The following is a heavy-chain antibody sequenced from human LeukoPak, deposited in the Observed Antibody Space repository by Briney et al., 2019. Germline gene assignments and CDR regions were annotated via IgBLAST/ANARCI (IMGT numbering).Heavy chain of an antibody. J-gene: IGHJ4*02. CDR1: GFTFSSYW. CDR2: IKQDGSEK. D-gene: IGHD1-26*01. Sequence: PGGSLRLSCAASGFTFSSYWMSWVRQAPGKGLEWVAYIKQDGSEKYYVDSVKGRFTISRDNAKNSLYLQMNSLRAEDTAVYYCARDSGSQSFDYWGQGTLVTVSS. CDR3: ARDSGSQSFDY. V-gene: IGHV3-7*04.